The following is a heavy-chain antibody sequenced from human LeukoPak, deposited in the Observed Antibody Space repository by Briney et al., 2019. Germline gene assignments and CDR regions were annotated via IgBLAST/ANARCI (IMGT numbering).Heavy chain of an antibody. CDR1: GFTFSSYS. CDR2: ISSSSSYI. V-gene: IGHV3-21*01. CDR3: ARDAGTDRYYYYGMDV. J-gene: IGHJ6*02. Sequence: PGGSLRLSCAASGFTFSSYSMNWVRQAPGKGLEWVSSISSSSSYIYYADSVKGRFTISRDNAKNSLYLQMNSLRAEDTAVYYCARDAGTDRYYYYGMDVWGQGTTVTVSS.